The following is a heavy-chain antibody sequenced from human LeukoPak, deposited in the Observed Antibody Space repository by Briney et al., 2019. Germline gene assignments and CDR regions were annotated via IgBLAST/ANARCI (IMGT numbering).Heavy chain of an antibody. V-gene: IGHV3-15*01. J-gene: IGHJ4*02. CDR1: GFTFRSAW. CDR3: TTDQVVRGVTNDY. D-gene: IGHD3-10*01. CDR2: IKSKTDGGTT. Sequence: PGGSLRLSCVASGFTFRSAWMNWVRQAPGRGLEWVGRIKSKTDGGTTDYAAPVNGRFTISSDDSKTTLYLQMNSLQTEDTAVYYCTTDQVVRGVTNDYWGQGTLVTVSS.